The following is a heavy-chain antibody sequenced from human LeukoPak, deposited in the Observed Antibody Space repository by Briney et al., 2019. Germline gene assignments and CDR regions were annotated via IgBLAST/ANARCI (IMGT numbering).Heavy chain of an antibody. J-gene: IGHJ3*02. Sequence: GESLEISCKGSGYSFTSYWIGWVRQMPGKGLEWMGIIYPSDSDTRYSPSFQGQVTISADKSISTAYLQWSSLKASDTAMYYCARTPTYDILTGYYLGMAFDIWGQGTMVTVSS. CDR2: IYPSDSDT. V-gene: IGHV5-51*01. D-gene: IGHD3-9*01. CDR1: GYSFTSYW. CDR3: ARTPTYDILTGYYLGMAFDI.